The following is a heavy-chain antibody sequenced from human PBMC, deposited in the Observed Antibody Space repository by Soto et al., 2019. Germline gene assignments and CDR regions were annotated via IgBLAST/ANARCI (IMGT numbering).Heavy chain of an antibody. Sequence: PGGSLRLSCAASGFTFSSYWMHWVRQAPGKGLEWVSRINSTGSSTNYADSVKGRFTISRDNAKNTLYLQMNSLRAEDTAVYYCAKSGETYYYDSSGYYFGYYYYGMDVWGQGTTVTVSS. J-gene: IGHJ6*02. D-gene: IGHD3-22*01. CDR1: GFTFSSYW. CDR3: AKSGETYYYDSSGYYFGYYYYGMDV. CDR2: INSTGSST. V-gene: IGHV3-74*01.